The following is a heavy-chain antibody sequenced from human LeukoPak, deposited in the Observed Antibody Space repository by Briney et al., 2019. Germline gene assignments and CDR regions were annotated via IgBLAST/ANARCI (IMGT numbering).Heavy chain of an antibody. D-gene: IGHD3-16*01. CDR1: GDTVTGFS. CDR2: FDPEDGAR. J-gene: IGHJ4*02. V-gene: IGHV1-24*01. Sequence: VASVKVSCKVSGDTVTGFSIHWVRQAPGHGLEWMGGFDPEDGARIFAQKFQGRVTMTEDTSSDTAYMDLSSLRSEDTAVYYCATGYTYDYSLYGGQATLVTVPS. CDR3: ATGYTYDYSLY.